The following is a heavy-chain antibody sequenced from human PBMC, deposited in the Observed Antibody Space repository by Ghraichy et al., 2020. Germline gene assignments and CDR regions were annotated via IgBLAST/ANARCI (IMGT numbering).Heavy chain of an antibody. J-gene: IGHJ6*02. CDR1: GFTFSSYA. V-gene: IGHV3-23*01. CDR3: AKGGVGATVNYYGMDV. CDR2: ISGSGGST. D-gene: IGHD2-15*01. Sequence: GGSLRLSCAASGFTFSSYAMSWVRQAPGKGLEWVSAISGSGGSTYYADSVKGRFTISRDNSKNTLYLQMNSLRAEDTAVYYCAKGGVGATVNYYGMDVWGQGTTVTVSS.